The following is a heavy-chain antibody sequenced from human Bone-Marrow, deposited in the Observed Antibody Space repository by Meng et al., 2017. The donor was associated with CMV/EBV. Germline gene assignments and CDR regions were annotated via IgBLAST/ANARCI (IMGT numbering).Heavy chain of an antibody. CDR1: GFTFSSYA. CDR2: IKEDGTLK. V-gene: IGHV3-7*01. D-gene: IGHD2-8*01. Sequence: GESLKISCAASGFTFSSYAMSWVRQVPGKGLEWVANIKEDGTLKYYVESVKGRFTISRDNAKSSLYLQMNSLRAEDTAVYYCARDVPLMRGTGLYDYWGQGTVVTVSS. CDR3: ARDVPLMRGTGLYDY. J-gene: IGHJ4*02.